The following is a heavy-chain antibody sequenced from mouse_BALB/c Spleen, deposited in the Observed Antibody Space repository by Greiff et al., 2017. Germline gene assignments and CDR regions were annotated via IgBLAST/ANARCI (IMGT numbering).Heavy chain of an antibody. D-gene: IGHD2-14*01. CDR3: ARDPRYNYYAMDY. Sequence: EVQGVESGGGLVKPGGSLKLSCAASGFTFSDYYMYWVRQTPEKRLEWVATISDGGSYTYYPDSVKGRFTISRDNAKNNLYLQMSSLKSEDTAMYYCARDPRYNYYAMDYWGQGTSVTVSS. CDR2: ISDGGSYT. CDR1: GFTFSDYY. J-gene: IGHJ4*01. V-gene: IGHV5-4*02.